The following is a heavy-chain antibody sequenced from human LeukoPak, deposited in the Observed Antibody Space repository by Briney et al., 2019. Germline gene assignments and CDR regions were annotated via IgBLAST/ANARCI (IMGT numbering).Heavy chain of an antibody. J-gene: IGHJ3*02. V-gene: IGHV1-46*03. CDR3: ARDGAYCSSTSCYTVDAFDI. CDR1: GYTFTSYY. Sequence: GASVKVSCKASGYTFTSYYMHWVRQAPGQGLEWMGIINPSGGSTSYAQKFQGRVTMTRDTSTSTVYMELSSLRSEDTAVYYCARDGAYCSSTSCYTVDAFDIWGQGTMVTASS. CDR2: INPSGGST. D-gene: IGHD2-2*02.